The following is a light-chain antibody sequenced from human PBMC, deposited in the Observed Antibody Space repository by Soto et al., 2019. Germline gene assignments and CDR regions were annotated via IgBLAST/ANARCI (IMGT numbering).Light chain of an antibody. J-gene: IGKJ1*01. CDR3: QQSYSIPWT. V-gene: IGKV1-39*01. CDR2: AAS. CDR1: QSISSY. Sequence: DIQMTQSPSSLSASVGDRVTITCRASQSISSYLNWYQQKPGKAPKLLIYAASSLQSGVPSRFSGSGSETHFTLTISSLQPEDRATYYCQQSYSIPWTFGQGTKVESK.